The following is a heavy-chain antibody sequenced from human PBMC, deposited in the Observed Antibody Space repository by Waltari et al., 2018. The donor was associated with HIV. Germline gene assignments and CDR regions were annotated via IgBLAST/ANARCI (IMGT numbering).Heavy chain of an antibody. CDR3: ARGGFYGSGSKVN. CDR1: GFTFSSYW. CDR2: IKQDGSEK. J-gene: IGHJ4*02. D-gene: IGHD3-10*01. Sequence: EVQLVESGGGLVQPGGSLRLSCVASGFTFSSYWMSWVRRAPGKGREWVANIKQDGSEKYYVDSVNGRFTISRDNAENSLYLQMNSLRAEDTAVYYCARGGFYGSGSKVNWGQGTLVTVSS. V-gene: IGHV3-7*04.